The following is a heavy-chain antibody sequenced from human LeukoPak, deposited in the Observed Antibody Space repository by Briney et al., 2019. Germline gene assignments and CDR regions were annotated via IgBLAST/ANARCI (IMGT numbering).Heavy chain of an antibody. Sequence: GGSLRLSCAASGFTFSSYARSWVRQAPGKGLEWVSAISGSGGSTYYPDSVKGRFTISRDNSKNTLYLQMNSLRAEDTAVYYCAKDRDSGYLRHLDYWGQGTLVTVSS. CDR2: ISGSGGST. D-gene: IGHD5-12*01. CDR1: GFTFSSYA. J-gene: IGHJ4*02. V-gene: IGHV3-23*01. CDR3: AKDRDSGYLRHLDY.